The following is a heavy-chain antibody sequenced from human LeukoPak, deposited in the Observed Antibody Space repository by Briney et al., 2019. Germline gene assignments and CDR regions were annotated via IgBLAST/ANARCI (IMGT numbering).Heavy chain of an antibody. Sequence: GGSLRLSCAASGFTFSSYGMSWVRQAPGKGLEWVSAISGSGGSTYYADSVKGRFTISRDNSKNTLYLQMNSLRAEDTAVYYCAKGQAGEWLRPGGFDYWGQGTLVTVSS. CDR2: ISGSGGST. V-gene: IGHV3-23*01. CDR3: AKGQAGEWLRPGGFDY. D-gene: IGHD5-12*01. J-gene: IGHJ4*02. CDR1: GFTFSSYG.